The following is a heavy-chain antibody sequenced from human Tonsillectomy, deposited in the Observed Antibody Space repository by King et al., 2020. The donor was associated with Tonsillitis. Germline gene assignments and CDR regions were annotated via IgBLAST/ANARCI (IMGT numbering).Heavy chain of an antibody. V-gene: IGHV1-3*01. Sequence: QLVQSGAEVKKPGASVKVSCKASGYTFTIYAMHWVRQAPGQRLEWMGWINAGNGNTKYSQKFQGRVTITGDTSASTAYMELSSLISEDTAVYYCARESSGTFDYWGQGTLVTVSS. CDR1: GYTFTIYA. J-gene: IGHJ4*02. D-gene: IGHD6-19*01. CDR2: INAGNGNT. CDR3: ARESSGTFDY.